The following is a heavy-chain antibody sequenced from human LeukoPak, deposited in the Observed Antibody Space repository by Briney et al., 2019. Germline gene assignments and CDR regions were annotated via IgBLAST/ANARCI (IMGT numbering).Heavy chain of an antibody. J-gene: IGHJ4*02. V-gene: IGHV3-21*04. D-gene: IGHD3-22*01. CDR1: GFTFSSYW. CDR2: ISSSSSYI. Sequence: GGSLRLSCAASGFTFSSYWMHWVRQAPGKGLVWVSSISSSSSYIYYADSVKGRFTISRDNAKNSLYLQMNSLRAEDTALYYCAKDADISVELVVISSFDSWGQGTLVTVSS. CDR3: AKDADISVELVVISSFDS.